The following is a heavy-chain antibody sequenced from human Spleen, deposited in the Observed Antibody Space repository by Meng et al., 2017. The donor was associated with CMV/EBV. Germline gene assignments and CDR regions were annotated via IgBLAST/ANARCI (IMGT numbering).Heavy chain of an antibody. CDR1: GGSISSSSYY. CDR3: ARETGTYNWFDP. Sequence: GSLRLSCTVSGGSISSSSYYWGWIRQPPGKGLEWIGSMYYSGSTYYNPSLKSRVTMSVDTSKNQFSLKLSSVTAADTAVYYCARETGTYNWFDPWGQGTLVTVSS. CDR2: MYYSGST. V-gene: IGHV4-39*07. J-gene: IGHJ5*02. D-gene: IGHD1-7*01.